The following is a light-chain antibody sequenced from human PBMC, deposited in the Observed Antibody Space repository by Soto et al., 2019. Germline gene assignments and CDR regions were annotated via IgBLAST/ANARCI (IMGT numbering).Light chain of an antibody. V-gene: IGKV1-39*01. J-gene: IGKJ4*01. CDR3: QQSYSTPLT. CDR2: AAS. CDR1: QSISSY. Sequence: DIQMTQSPSSPSASVGGRVTITCRASQSISSYLNWYQQKPGKAPKLLIYAASSLQSGVPSRFSGSGSGTDFTLTISSLQPEDFATYYCQQSYSTPLTFGGGTKVDIK.